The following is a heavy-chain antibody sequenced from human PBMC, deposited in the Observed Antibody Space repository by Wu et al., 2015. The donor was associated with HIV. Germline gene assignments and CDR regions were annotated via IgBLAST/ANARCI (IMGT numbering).Heavy chain of an antibody. CDR1: GGTFSTYP. CDR2: IIPIFGTV. D-gene: IGHD3-10*01. V-gene: IGHV1-69*05. J-gene: IGHJ3*02. Sequence: QVQLVQSGAEVKKPGSSVKVSCKASGGTFSTYPISWVRQAPGQGLEWMGGIIPIFGTVNYAQRFQGRVTITTDESTTTVYMELSSLKSEDTAVYYCARSITMVRGVISDAFDIWGQGTMVTVSS. CDR3: ARSITMVRGVISDAFDI.